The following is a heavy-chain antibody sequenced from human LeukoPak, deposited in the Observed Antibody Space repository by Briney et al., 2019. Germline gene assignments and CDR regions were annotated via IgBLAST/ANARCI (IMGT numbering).Heavy chain of an antibody. Sequence: GGSLRLSCAASGFTFRSYSMSWVRQAPGKGLEWVANIKQDGGETYYADSVKGRFTISRDKAKNSLYMQMNSLRDEDTAVDYCARECAFPLGREGGNWFDAWGQGNLVTVSS. CDR3: ARECAFPLGREGGNWFDA. CDR2: IKQDGGET. D-gene: IGHD3-16*01. J-gene: IGHJ5*02. CDR1: GFTFRSYS. V-gene: IGHV3-7*01.